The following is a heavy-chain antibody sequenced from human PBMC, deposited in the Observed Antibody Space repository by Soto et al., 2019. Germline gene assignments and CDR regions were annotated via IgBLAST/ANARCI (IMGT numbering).Heavy chain of an antibody. J-gene: IGHJ3*02. CDR2: TIPVFNTA. CDR3: ARGVYGSGNYYTVPSAFDI. V-gene: IGHV1-69*01. Sequence: QVQLEQSGAEVKKPGSSVKVSCKASGGTLSDHGVAWLRQAPGQGLEWMGGTIPVFNTAKYAQKFQGRVNVTADQFTNIAYMELSSLRSEDTAFYFCARGVYGSGNYYTVPSAFDIWGQGTMVIVSS. D-gene: IGHD3-10*01. CDR1: GGTLSDHG.